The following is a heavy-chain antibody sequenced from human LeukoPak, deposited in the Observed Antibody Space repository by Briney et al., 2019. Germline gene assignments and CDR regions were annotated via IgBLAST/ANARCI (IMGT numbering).Heavy chain of an antibody. CDR3: AIGERRLNYGGNGNLDY. D-gene: IGHD4-23*01. CDR1: GFTFSDYY. CDR2: ISSSGSTI. Sequence: KPGGSLRLSCAASGFTFSDYYMSWIRQAPGRGLEWVSYISSSGSTIYYADSVKGRFTISRDNAKNSLYLQMNSLRAEDTAVYYCAIGERRLNYGGNGNLDYWGQGTLVTVSS. V-gene: IGHV3-11*01. J-gene: IGHJ4*02.